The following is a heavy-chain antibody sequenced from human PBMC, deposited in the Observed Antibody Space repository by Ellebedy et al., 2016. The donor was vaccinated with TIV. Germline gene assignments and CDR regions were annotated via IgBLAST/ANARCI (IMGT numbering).Heavy chain of an antibody. D-gene: IGHD6-19*01. CDR1: GGSFSGYY. J-gene: IGHJ4*02. Sequence: SDTLSLTCAVYGGSFSGYYWSWIRQPPGKGLEWIGEINQSGRTNYNPSLDKGRVTISVDTSKNQFSLRLSSVTAADTAVYYCAEGRSGWYYFDYWGQGTPVTVSS. CDR3: AEGRSGWYYFDY. CDR2: INQSGRT. V-gene: IGHV4-34*01.